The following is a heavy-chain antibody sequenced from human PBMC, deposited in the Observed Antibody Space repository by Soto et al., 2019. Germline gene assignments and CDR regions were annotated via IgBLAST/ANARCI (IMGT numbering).Heavy chain of an antibody. J-gene: IGHJ4*02. V-gene: IGHV2-5*02. CDR1: GFSLSTSGVG. Sequence: QITLKESGPTLVKPTQTLTLTCTFSGFSLSTSGVGEGWIRQPPGKALEWLALIYWDDDKRYSPSLKSRLSITKDTSKNQVVLTMTNMDPVDTATYYCAHLMITFGGVIVDYWGQGTLVTVSS. D-gene: IGHD3-16*02. CDR3: AHLMITFGGVIVDY. CDR2: IYWDDDK.